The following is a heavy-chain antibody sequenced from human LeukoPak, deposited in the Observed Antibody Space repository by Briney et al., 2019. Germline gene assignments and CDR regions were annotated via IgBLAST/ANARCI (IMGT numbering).Heavy chain of an antibody. Sequence: ASVKVSCKASGYTFTGYYMHWVRQAPGQGLEWMGWINPNSGGTNYAQKFQGRVTMTRDTSISTAYMELSSLRSEDTAVYYCARGLQYSSSSRWFDPWGQGTLVTVSS. V-gene: IGHV1-2*02. CDR1: GYTFTGYY. J-gene: IGHJ5*02. CDR3: ARGLQYSSSSRWFDP. D-gene: IGHD6-6*01. CDR2: INPNSGGT.